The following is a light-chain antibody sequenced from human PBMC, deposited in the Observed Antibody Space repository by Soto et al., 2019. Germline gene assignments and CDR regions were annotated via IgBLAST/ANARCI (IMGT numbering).Light chain of an antibody. CDR1: QSIDSRY. J-gene: IGKJ1*01. CDR3: QHYFGTSWT. Sequence: EIVLTQSPGTLSSSPGERATLSCRASQSIDSRYLAWYQHKPGQAPRLLIYATSSRATGIPDRFGDSGSGTDFTFTINRLEPEDFAVYYCQHYFGTSWTFCQGTKVDIK. V-gene: IGKV3-20*01. CDR2: ATS.